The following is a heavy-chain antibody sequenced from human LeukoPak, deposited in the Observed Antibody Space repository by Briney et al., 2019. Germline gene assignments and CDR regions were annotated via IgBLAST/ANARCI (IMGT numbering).Heavy chain of an antibody. V-gene: IGHV3-48*03. CDR2: ICTAGDVI. CDR3: VRRGYGGYWGMDV. J-gene: IGHJ6*04. CDR1: GFTFSSYE. D-gene: IGHD4-23*01. Sequence: GGSLRLSCAASGFTFSSYEMNWVRQAPGKGLEWVSYICTAGDVIYYADSVKGRFTISRDNAKSSLYLQIKSLRVDDTALYFCVRRGYGGYWGMDVWGKGTTVTVSS.